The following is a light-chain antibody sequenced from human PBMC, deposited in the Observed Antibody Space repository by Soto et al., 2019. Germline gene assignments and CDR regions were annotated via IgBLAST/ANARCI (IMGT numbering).Light chain of an antibody. CDR2: GNR. CDR1: RSNIGAGYD. V-gene: IGLV1-40*01. J-gene: IGLJ3*02. CDR3: QAYDYSLTASV. Sequence: QSVLTQPPSVSGAPGQRVTISCTGSRSNIGAGYDVHWYQQLPGAAPKLVIFGNRNRPSGVPERFSGSKSGTSASLAITGLQAEDEADYYCQAYDYSLTASVFGGGTKLTV.